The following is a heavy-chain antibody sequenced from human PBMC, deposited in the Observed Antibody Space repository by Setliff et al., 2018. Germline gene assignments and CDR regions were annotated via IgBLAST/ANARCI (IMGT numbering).Heavy chain of an antibody. CDR2: IYYSGST. V-gene: IGHV4-39*07. Sequence: NLSLTCTVSGGSISSSSYYWGWIRQPPGKGLEWIGSIYYSGSTYYNPSLKSRVTISVDTSKNQFSLKLNSVTAADMAVYYCAREQWLDPPGYYYMDVWAKGTTVTVSS. D-gene: IGHD6-19*01. CDR1: GGSISSSSYY. CDR3: AREQWLDPPGYYYMDV. J-gene: IGHJ6*03.